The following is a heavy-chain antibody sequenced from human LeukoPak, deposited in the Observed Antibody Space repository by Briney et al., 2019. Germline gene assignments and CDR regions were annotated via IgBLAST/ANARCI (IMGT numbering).Heavy chain of an antibody. CDR2: ISWNSGSI. CDR3: AKGYSSSWRDYFDY. J-gene: IGHJ4*02. D-gene: IGHD6-13*01. Sequence: GRSLRLSCAASGFTFDDYAMHWVRQAPGKGLEWVSGISWNSGSIGYADSVKGRFTISRDNAKNSLYLQMNSLRAEDMALYYCAKGYSSSWRDYFDYWGQRTLVTVSS. CDR1: GFTFDDYA. V-gene: IGHV3-9*03.